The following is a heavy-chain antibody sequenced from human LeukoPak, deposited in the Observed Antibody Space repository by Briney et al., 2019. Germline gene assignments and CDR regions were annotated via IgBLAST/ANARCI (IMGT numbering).Heavy chain of an antibody. CDR1: GLTFNNAW. V-gene: IGHV3-15*01. J-gene: IGHJ4*02. Sequence: GGSLGLSCAASGLTFNNAWMSWVRQAPGKGLEWVGRIRSRSAGGTTDYGAPVKGRFTISRDDSKNTLYLQMNSLKTEDTAVYYYSTGGGTHDYSGQGTLVTVCS. D-gene: IGHD2-15*01. CDR3: STGGGTHDY. CDR2: IRSRSAGGTT.